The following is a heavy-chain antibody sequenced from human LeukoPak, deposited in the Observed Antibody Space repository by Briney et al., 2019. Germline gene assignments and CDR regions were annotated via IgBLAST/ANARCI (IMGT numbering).Heavy chain of an antibody. CDR2: ITSSGSTI. V-gene: IGHV3-48*03. D-gene: IGHD3-10*01. Sequence: PGGSLRLSCAASGFTLSNYEMHWVRQAPGKGLQWVSYITSSGSTIYYADFARGRFTISRDVAKNSLFLQMSGLRAEDTALYYCARGYYYGLFWGQGTLVSVSS. CDR3: ARGYYYGLF. J-gene: IGHJ4*02. CDR1: GFTLSNYE.